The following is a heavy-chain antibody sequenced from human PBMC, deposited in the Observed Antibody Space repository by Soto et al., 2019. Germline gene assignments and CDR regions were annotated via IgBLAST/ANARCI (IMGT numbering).Heavy chain of an antibody. CDR3: ARDAGYCSSTSCYSPHAFDI. CDR1: GFTFSSYG. CDR2: IWYDGSNK. Sequence: GGSLRLSCAASGFTFSSYGMHWVRQAPGKGLEWVAVIWYDGSNKYYADSVKGRFTISRDNSKNTLYLQMNSLRAEDTAVYYCARDAGYCSSTSCYSPHAFDIWGQGTMVTVSS. V-gene: IGHV3-33*01. J-gene: IGHJ3*02. D-gene: IGHD2-2*02.